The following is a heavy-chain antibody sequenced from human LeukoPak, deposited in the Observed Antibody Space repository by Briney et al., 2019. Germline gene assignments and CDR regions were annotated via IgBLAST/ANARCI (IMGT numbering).Heavy chain of an antibody. D-gene: IGHD6-13*01. CDR3: ARKQGAAAAPYYFDY. CDR2: IYPGDSDT. J-gene: IGHJ4*02. V-gene: IGHV5-51*01. Sequence: GESLKISCEGSGYSFTSYWIGWVRQMPGKGLEWMGIIYPGDSDTRYSPSFQGQVTISADKSISTAYLQWSSLKASDTAMYYCARKQGAAAAPYYFDYWGQGTLVTVSS. CDR1: GYSFTSYW.